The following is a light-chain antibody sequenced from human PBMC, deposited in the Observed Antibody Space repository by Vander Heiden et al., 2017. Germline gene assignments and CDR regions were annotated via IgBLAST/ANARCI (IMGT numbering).Light chain of an antibody. J-gene: IGKJ2*02. CDR3: HQSYSTPRT. V-gene: IGKV1-39*01. CDR1: QSISIY. CDR2: AES. Sequence: DIQMPQPPSSLPASVGDRVTITCRASQSISIYLNWYQQKPGKAPKLLLYAESTLQSGVPSRFSGSGSGTDFTVTINSLQPGDFATYYCHQSYSTPRTFGQGTNLEIK.